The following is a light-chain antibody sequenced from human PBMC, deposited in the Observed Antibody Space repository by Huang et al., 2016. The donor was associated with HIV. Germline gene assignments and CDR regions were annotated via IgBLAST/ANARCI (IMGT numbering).Light chain of an antibody. J-gene: IGKJ5*01. Sequence: DIVLTQSPLSLPVTPGEPASISCKSSQSLLHSNGYNYLDWYLQKPGQSPQLLISLGSNRASGVPDRVSGSGSGTDFTLKISRVEAEDVGVYYCMQDLETPITFGQGTRLEIK. V-gene: IGKV2-28*01. CDR2: LGS. CDR1: QSLLHSNGYNY. CDR3: MQDLETPIT.